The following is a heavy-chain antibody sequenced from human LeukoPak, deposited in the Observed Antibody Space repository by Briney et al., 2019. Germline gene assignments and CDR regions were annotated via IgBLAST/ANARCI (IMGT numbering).Heavy chain of an antibody. D-gene: IGHD2-15*01. J-gene: IGHJ4*02. V-gene: IGHV1-18*04. CDR3: VRDLTPSFCTSGSCPYGGYFDH. CDR1: GYTFTSYA. CDR2: LNINNGNT. Sequence: ASVKVSCKASGYTFTSYALSWVRQAPGQGLEWMGWLNINNGNTKYAQKFQGRVTMTRITSTNTAYLELRNLISDDTAVYYCVRDLTPSFCTSGSCPYGGYFDHWGQGTLVTVSS.